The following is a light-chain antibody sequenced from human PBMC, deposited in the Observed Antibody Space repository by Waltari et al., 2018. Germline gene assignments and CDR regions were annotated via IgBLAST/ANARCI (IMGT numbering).Light chain of an antibody. CDR2: RAS. J-gene: IGKJ2*01. CDR3: MQYTQWPHT. V-gene: IGKV2-30*01. Sequence: DVVLTQSPLSLPVTLGQPASISCRSSQSLVYSDGNTRLTWFQQRPGQSPRRLIDRASNRDSGVPERFSGSGSGNDVTLKISRVEAEDVGVYYCMQYTQWPHTFGQGTKLEIK. CDR1: QSLVYSDGNTR.